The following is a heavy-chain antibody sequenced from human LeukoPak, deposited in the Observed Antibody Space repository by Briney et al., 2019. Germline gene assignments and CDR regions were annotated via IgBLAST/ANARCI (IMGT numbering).Heavy chain of an antibody. Sequence: SETLSLTCTVSGGSISSGDYYWSWIRQPPGKGLECIGYISYSGSTYYNPSLKSRVTISLDTSKNQFSLNLSSVTAADTAVYYCARAVDYYGSGSYYKRWFDPWGQGTLVTVSS. D-gene: IGHD3-10*01. CDR1: GGSISSGDYY. V-gene: IGHV4-30-4*08. J-gene: IGHJ5*02. CDR3: ARAVDYYGSGSYYKRWFDP. CDR2: ISYSGST.